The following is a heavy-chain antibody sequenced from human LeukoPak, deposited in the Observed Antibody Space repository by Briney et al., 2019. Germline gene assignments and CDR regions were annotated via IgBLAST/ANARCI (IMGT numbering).Heavy chain of an antibody. CDR2: IYYSGST. J-gene: IGHJ5*02. Sequence: SETLPLTCTVSGGSISSYYWSWIRQPPGKGLEWIGYIYYSGSTNYNPSLKSRVTISVDTSKNQFSLKLSSVTAADTAVYYCAREVGYGDYVGVDWFDPWGQGTLVTVSS. V-gene: IGHV4-59*01. CDR3: AREVGYGDYVGVDWFDP. D-gene: IGHD4-17*01. CDR1: GGSISSYY.